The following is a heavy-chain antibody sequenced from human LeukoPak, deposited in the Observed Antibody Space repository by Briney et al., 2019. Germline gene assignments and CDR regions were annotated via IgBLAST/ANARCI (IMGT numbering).Heavy chain of an antibody. V-gene: IGHV4-38-2*02. CDR2: IYHSGST. CDR1: GYSISSGYY. D-gene: IGHD1-26*01. J-gene: IGHJ4*02. Sequence: SETLSLTCTVSGYSISSGYYWGWIRQPPGKGREGIGSIYHSGSTYYNPSLKSRVTISVDTSKNQFSLRLRSVTAADTAVYYCARGKSRGSHIDYWGQGTLVTVSS. CDR3: ARGKSRGSHIDY.